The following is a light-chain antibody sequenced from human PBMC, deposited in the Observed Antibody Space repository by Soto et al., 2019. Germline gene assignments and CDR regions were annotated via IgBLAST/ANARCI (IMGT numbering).Light chain of an antibody. CDR3: QSYNSCPRT. V-gene: IGKV1-27*01. Sequence: DIQMTKSPSSLSASVGDRVTITCRASQGISNYLAWYQQKPGKVPKLLIYAASTLQSGVPSRFSGSGSGTDLTLNISSLHPDDVSTYYCQSYNSCPRTFGQGTMVEIK. J-gene: IGKJ1*01. CDR1: QGISNY. CDR2: AAS.